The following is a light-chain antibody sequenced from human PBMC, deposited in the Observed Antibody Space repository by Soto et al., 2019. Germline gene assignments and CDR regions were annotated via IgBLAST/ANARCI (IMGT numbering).Light chain of an antibody. CDR3: QQRSNWPPT. V-gene: IGKV3-11*01. CDR1: QSVSSY. Sequence: EIVLTQSPATLTLSPGERATLSCRASQSVSSYLAWYTQKPGQAPRLLIYDASNRATGIPARFSGSGSGTAFTLTISSLEPEDLAVYYGQQRSNWPPTFGQGTKVDIK. CDR2: DAS. J-gene: IGKJ1*01.